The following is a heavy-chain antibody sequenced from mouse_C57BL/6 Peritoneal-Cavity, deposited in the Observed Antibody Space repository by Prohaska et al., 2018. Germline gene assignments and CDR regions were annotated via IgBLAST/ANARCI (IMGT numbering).Heavy chain of an antibody. CDR2: INASRGYT. CDR1: GYTFTSYT. J-gene: IGHJ2*01. Sequence: MSCKASGYTFTSYTMHWIKQRPGQGLEWFGYINASRGYTKYNQKFKDKATLTADKSSSTAYMQLSSLTSEDSAVYYCARSDITTVVADYWGQGTTLTVSS. V-gene: IGHV1-4*01. CDR3: ARSDITTVVADY. D-gene: IGHD1-1*01.